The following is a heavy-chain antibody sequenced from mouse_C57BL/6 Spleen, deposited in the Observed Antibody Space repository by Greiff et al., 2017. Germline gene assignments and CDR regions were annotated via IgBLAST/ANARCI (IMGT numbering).Heavy chain of an antibody. Sequence: VQLQQPGTELVKPGASVQLSCKASGYTFTSYWMHWVKQRPGQGLEWIGNINPSNGGTNYNEKFKSKATLTVDKSSSTDYMQLSSLTSEDSAVYDCARAYDGYFYAMDYWGQGTSVTVSS. CDR3: ARAYDGYFYAMDY. CDR1: GYTFTSYW. V-gene: IGHV1-53*01. D-gene: IGHD2-3*01. CDR2: INPSNGGT. J-gene: IGHJ4*01.